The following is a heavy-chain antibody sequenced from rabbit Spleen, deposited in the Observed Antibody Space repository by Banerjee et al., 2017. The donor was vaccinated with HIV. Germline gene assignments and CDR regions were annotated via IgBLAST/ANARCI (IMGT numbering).Heavy chain of an antibody. D-gene: IGHD8-1*01. CDR3: ARDGTGGSYFAL. CDR1: GFDFSTYS. Sequence: QEQLVESGGGLVQPGGSMKLSCKASGFDFSTYSMSWVRQAPGKGLEWIGYIIPIFGITYYANWVNGRFSISRENAQNTVFLQMTSLTAADTATYFFARDGTGGSYFALWGPGTLVTVS. J-gene: IGHJ4*01. V-gene: IGHV1S47*01. CDR2: IIPIFGIT.